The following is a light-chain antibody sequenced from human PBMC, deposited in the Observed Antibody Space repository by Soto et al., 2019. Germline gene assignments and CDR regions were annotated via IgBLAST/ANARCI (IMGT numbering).Light chain of an antibody. CDR3: CPYAGNYTYG. V-gene: IGLV2-11*01. CDR2: DVT. J-gene: IGLJ1*01. CDR1: SSDVGGYDS. Sequence: QSALTQPRSVSGSPGQAVTISGAGTSSDVGGYDSVSWYQQHPGKAPKVMIFDVTKRPSGVPDRFSGSKSANTASLTISGLQAEDEADYYCCPYAGNYTYGVGTGTKVIVL.